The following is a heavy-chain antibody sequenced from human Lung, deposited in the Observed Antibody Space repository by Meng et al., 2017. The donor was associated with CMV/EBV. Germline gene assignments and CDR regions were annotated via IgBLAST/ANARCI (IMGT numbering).Heavy chain of an antibody. CDR2: HYYSGST. D-gene: IGHD2-2*01. CDR1: SCGYS. V-gene: IGHV4-31*02. CDR3: ARSGRPYCSSTSCYSGWFDS. J-gene: IGHJ5*01. Sequence: SCGYSWSWIRNHPGKGLERIGYHYYSGSTYYNPSLKSRVTISVDTSKNQFSLKLTSVTVADTAVYYCARSGRPYCSSTSCYSGWFDSWGQGTLVTVSS.